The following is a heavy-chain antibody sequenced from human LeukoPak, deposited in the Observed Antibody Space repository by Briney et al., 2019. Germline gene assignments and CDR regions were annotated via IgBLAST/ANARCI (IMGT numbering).Heavy chain of an antibody. Sequence: SETLSLTCTVCGGSISSGDYYWSWIRQPPGKGLEWIGYIYYSGSTYYNPSLKSRVTISVDTSKNQFSLKLSSVTAADTAVYYCAREWVRGVIGYWGQGTLVTVSS. CDR2: IYYSGST. V-gene: IGHV4-30-4*01. CDR3: AREWVRGVIGY. CDR1: GGSISSGDYY. J-gene: IGHJ4*02. D-gene: IGHD3-10*01.